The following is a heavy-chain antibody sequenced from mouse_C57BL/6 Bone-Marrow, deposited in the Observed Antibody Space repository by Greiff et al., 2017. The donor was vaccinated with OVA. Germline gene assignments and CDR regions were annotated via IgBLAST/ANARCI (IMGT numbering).Heavy chain of an antibody. Sequence: EVKLVESGGGLVKPGGSLKLSCAASGFTFSDYGMHWVRQAPEKGLEWAAYISSGSSTIYYADTVKGRFTISRDNAKNTLFLQMTSLRSEDTAMYYCARIRAYWGQGTLVTVSA. CDR3: ARIRAY. CDR2: ISSGSSTI. CDR1: GFTFSDYG. D-gene: IGHD3-2*02. V-gene: IGHV5-17*01. J-gene: IGHJ3*01.